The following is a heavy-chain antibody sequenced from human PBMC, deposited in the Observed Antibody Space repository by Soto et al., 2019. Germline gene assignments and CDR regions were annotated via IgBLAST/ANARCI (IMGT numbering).Heavy chain of an antibody. CDR2: IKQSGSGK. Sequence: GGSLRLSCAASGFTFSSYCMSWVRQAPGKGLEWVANIKQSGSGKYYVDSVKGRFTISRDNSKNSLYLQMNSLRAEDTAVYYCAKGPYSSSWYGVYYYYYYMDVWGKGTTVTVSS. J-gene: IGHJ6*03. V-gene: IGHV3-7*03. CDR3: AKGPYSSSWYGVYYYYYYMDV. D-gene: IGHD6-13*01. CDR1: GFTFSSYC.